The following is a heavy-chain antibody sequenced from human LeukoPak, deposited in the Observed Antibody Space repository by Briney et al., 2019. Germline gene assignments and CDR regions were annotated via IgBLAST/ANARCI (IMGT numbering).Heavy chain of an antibody. Sequence: GASVKVSCKASGYTFTSYGTSWVRQAPGQGLEWMGWISAYNGNTNYAQKLQGRVTMTTDTSTSTAYMELRSLRSDDTAVYYCARIRIEMATICPFDYWGQGTLVTVSS. V-gene: IGHV1-18*01. CDR2: ISAYNGNT. CDR1: GYTFTSYG. J-gene: IGHJ4*02. D-gene: IGHD5-24*01. CDR3: ARIRIEMATICPFDY.